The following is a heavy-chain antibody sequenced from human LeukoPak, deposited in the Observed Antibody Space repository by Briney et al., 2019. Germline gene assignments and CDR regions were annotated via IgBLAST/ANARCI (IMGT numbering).Heavy chain of an antibody. J-gene: IGHJ2*01. Sequence: ASVKVSCKASGYTFTSYDISWVRQAPGQGLECMGWISAYNGNTNYAQKFQGRVTMTTDTSTSTAYMELRSLKSDDTAVYYCARAHPTYGGNFKWYFDLWGRGTLVTVSS. CDR1: GYTFTSYD. CDR2: ISAYNGNT. D-gene: IGHD4-23*01. CDR3: ARAHPTYGGNFKWYFDL. V-gene: IGHV1-18*01.